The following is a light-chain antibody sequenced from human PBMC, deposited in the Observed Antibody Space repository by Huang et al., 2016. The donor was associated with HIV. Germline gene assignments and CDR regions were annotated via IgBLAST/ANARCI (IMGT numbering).Light chain of an antibody. J-gene: IGKJ4*01. V-gene: IGKV3-11*01. CDR2: EAS. CDR1: QTIDRH. Sequence: LVLTQSPATPSWFLGERVTLSCRASQTIDRHLAWYHHKSGQPPRLLIYEASTRVTRIPAQFRGGGSGPHFILNIRRLEPDDCAVYYCQQRTSWPTFGGGPKVEIK. CDR3: QQRTSWPT.